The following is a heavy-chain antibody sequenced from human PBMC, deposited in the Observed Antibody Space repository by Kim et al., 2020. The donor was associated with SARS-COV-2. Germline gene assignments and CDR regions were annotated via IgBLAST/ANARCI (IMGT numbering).Heavy chain of an antibody. CDR1: GGSIRSSGKF. V-gene: IGHV4-31*03. J-gene: IGHJ4*02. CDR3: ARGQPLDY. D-gene: IGHD2-2*01. CDR2: ISYSGNS. Sequence: SETLSLTCSVSGGSIRSSGKFWTWIRQHPAKGLEWIGYISYSGNSHYSPSLRSRVSISLQTSENQFSLELTSVTAADTAVYYCARGQPLDYWGQGILVTVSS.